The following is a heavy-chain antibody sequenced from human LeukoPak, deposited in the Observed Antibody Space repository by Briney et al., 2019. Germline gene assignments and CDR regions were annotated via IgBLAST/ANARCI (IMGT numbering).Heavy chain of an antibody. CDR2: IKQDGSEE. J-gene: IGHJ4*02. CDR3: ARDPGSGYEEHFDY. Sequence: PGGSLRLSCAASGFTFSSYWMTWVRQTPGKGLEWVANIKQDGSEEYYVDSVKGRFIISRDNAKNSLYLQMNSLRAEDTAVYYCARDPGSGYEEHFDYWGQGTLVTVSS. V-gene: IGHV3-7*03. CDR1: GFTFSSYW. D-gene: IGHD5-12*01.